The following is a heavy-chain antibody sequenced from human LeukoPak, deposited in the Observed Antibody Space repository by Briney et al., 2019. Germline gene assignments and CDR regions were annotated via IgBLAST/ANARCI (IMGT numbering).Heavy chain of an antibody. D-gene: IGHD3-9*01. V-gene: IGHV4-4*09. Sequence: SETLSLTCTVSGVSITSYKWSWLRQSPGKGLEWIGFISTSGRTDYNPSLTSRVSTSVDTSKSQVSLRLSSVTAEDTAVYYCATSYDNKIVPYDCWGQGILVTVSS. CDR3: ATSYDNKIVPYDC. CDR1: GVSITSYK. J-gene: IGHJ4*02. CDR2: ISTSGRT.